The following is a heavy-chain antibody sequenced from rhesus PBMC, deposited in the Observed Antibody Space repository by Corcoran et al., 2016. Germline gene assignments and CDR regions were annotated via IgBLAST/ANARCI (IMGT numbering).Heavy chain of an antibody. J-gene: IGHJ4*01. CDR1: GGSISGYYL. CDR3: ARGRSGSFDY. D-gene: IGHD6-25*01. CDR2: IYGGSGSP. Sequence: QVQLQESGPGVVKPSETLSLTCAVSGGSISGYYLWSWIRQPPGKGLEWIGYIYGGSGSPSYNPSLKSRVIISIDTSKNQFSLKLSSVTAADTAVYYCARGRSGSFDYWGQGVLVTVSS. V-gene: IGHV4S7*01.